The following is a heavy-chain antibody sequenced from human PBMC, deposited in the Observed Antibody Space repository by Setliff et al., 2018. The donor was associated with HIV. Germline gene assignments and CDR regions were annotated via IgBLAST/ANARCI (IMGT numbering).Heavy chain of an antibody. V-gene: IGHV4-38-2*01. J-gene: IGHJ6*03. CDR2: IYHSGST. CDR1: GYSISSGYY. Sequence: PSETLSLTCAVSGYSISSGYYWGWIRQPPGKGLEWIGSIYHSGSTYYNPSLRSRVTISVDTSKNQFFLKLSSVTAADTAVYYCVRGYCSSTTCYDDYYYMDVWGKGSTVTVSS. D-gene: IGHD2-2*01. CDR3: VRGYCSSTTCYDDYYYMDV.